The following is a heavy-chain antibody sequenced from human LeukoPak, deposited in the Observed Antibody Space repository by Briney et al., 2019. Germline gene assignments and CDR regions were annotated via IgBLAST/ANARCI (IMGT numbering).Heavy chain of an antibody. CDR3: ARAIAVAGLAWFDP. D-gene: IGHD6-19*01. Sequence: PSETLSLTCTVSGGSIRSYYWSWIRQPPGKGLEWIGYIYYSGSTNYNPSLKSRVTISVDTSKNQFSLKVSSVTAVDTAVYYCARAIAVAGLAWFDPWGQGTLVTVSS. J-gene: IGHJ5*02. CDR2: IYYSGST. V-gene: IGHV4-59*01. CDR1: GGSIRSYY.